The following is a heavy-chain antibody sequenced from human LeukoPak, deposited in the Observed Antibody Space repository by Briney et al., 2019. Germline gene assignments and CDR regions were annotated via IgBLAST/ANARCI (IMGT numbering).Heavy chain of an antibody. V-gene: IGHV3-20*04. D-gene: IGHD3-3*01. Sequence: GGSLRLSCAASGFTFDDYGMSWVRQAPGKGLEWVSGINWNGGSTGYADSVKGRFTISRDNAKNSLYLQMNSLRAEDTAVYYCARGSNWRLPSFLDYWGQGTLVTVSS. CDR1: GFTFDDYG. CDR3: ARGSNWRLPSFLDY. J-gene: IGHJ4*02. CDR2: INWNGGST.